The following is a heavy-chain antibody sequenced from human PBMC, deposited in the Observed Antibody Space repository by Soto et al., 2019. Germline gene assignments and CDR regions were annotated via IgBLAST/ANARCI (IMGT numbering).Heavy chain of an antibody. Sequence: QVQLVESGGGVVQPGRSLRLSCAASGFTFSSYGMHWVRQAPGKGLEWVAVIWYDGSNKYYADSVKGRFTISRDNSKNTLYLQMNSLRAEDTAVYFCARFSSSWYGRIDYWGQGTLVTVYS. CDR3: ARFSSSWYGRIDY. CDR1: GFTFSSYG. J-gene: IGHJ4*02. D-gene: IGHD6-13*01. CDR2: IWYDGSNK. V-gene: IGHV3-33*01.